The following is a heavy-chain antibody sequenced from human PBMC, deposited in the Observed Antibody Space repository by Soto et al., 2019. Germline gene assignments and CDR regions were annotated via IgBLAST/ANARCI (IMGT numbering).Heavy chain of an antibody. Sequence: GGSLRLSCAASGFTFSSYGMHWVRQAPGKGLEWVAVIWHDGSNKYYADSVKGRFTISRDNSKNTLYLQMNSLRAEDTAVYYCARDPPSLHYYDSSGYLFDYWGQGTLVTVSS. CDR3: ARDPPSLHYYDSSGYLFDY. D-gene: IGHD3-22*01. CDR2: IWHDGSNK. J-gene: IGHJ4*02. CDR1: GFTFSSYG. V-gene: IGHV3-33*01.